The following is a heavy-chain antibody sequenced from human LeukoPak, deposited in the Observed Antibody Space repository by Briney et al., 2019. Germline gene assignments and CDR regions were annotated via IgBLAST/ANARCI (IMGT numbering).Heavy chain of an antibody. CDR3: IASSGYYPNYFDY. J-gene: IGHJ4*02. CDR1: GFTFSYYY. CDR2: ISGSGGST. Sequence: GGSLRLSCAASGFTFSYYYMSWVRPAPGKGLEWVSAISGSGGSTYYADSVKGRFTISRDNSKNTLYLQMNSLRAEDTAVYYCIASSGYYPNYFDYWGQGTLVTVSS. D-gene: IGHD3-22*01. V-gene: IGHV3-23*01.